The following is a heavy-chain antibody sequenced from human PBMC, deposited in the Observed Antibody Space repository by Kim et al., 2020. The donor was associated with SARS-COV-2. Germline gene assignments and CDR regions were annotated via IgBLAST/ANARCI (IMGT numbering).Heavy chain of an antibody. J-gene: IGHJ6*01. V-gene: IGHV3-53*01. CDR2: ISSGGRT. Sequence: GGSLRLSCAASGFTVSWNYMSWVRQAPGKGLAWVSVISSGGRTYYADAVKGRFTISRDHSTNTLDLQMNSRIAGDTAVYYCTGDSEYQMFHPLCYAMDV. CDR1: GFTVSWNY. CDR3: TGDSEYQMFHPLCYAMDV. D-gene: IGHD2-2*01.